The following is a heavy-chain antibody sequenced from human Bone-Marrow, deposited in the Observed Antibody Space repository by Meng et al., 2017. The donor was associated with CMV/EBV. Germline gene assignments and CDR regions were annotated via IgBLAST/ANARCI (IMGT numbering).Heavy chain of an antibody. CDR3: ARGSGSYFGNWFDP. D-gene: IGHD1-26*01. J-gene: IGHJ5*02. V-gene: IGHV1-2*02. CDR2: INPNSGGT. CDR1: GYTFTGYY. Sequence: ASVKVSCKASGYTFTGYYMHWVRQAPGQGLEWVGWINPNSGGTNSAQEFQGRVTVTRDTSISTVYMELSWLRSGDTAVYYCARGSGSYFGNWFDPWGQGPLVTVYS.